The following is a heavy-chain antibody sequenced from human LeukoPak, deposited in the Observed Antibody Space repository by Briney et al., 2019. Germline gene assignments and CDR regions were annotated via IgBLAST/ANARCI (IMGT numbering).Heavy chain of an antibody. CDR3: AKGGYDYIEVAYFDF. V-gene: IGHV3-23*01. D-gene: IGHD5-12*01. J-gene: IGHJ4*02. Sequence: GGSLRLSCVASGFTFSKHPMSWVRQAPGKGLEWVSIIIASSGATFYADSVKGRFTISRDTSKNTLYLQLNSLRLEDTAVYYCAKGGYDYIEVAYFDFWGQGTLVTVSS. CDR1: GFTFSKHP. CDR2: IIASSGAT.